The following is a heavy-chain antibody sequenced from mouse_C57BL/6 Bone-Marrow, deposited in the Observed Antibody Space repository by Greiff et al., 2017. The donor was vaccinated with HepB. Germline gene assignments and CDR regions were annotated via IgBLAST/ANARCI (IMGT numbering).Heavy chain of an antibody. CDR2: IYPRSGNT. Sequence: QVQLQQSGAELARPGASVKLSCKASGYTFTSYGISWVKQRTGQGLEWIGEIYPRSGNTYYNEKFKGKATLTADKSSSTAYMELSSLTSEDSAVYFCARWVLRRYFDVWGTGTTVTVSS. CDR1: GYTFTSYG. V-gene: IGHV1-81*01. CDR3: ARWVLRRYFDV. D-gene: IGHD1-1*01. J-gene: IGHJ1*03.